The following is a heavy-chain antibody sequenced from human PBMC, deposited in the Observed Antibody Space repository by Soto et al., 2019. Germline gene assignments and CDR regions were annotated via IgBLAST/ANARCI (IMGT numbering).Heavy chain of an antibody. J-gene: IGHJ6*02. D-gene: IGHD3-10*01. CDR2: IYYSGST. CDR3: ARSITMVRGVTIPYYFYGMDV. V-gene: IGHV4-59*01. CDR1: GGSISSYY. Sequence: QVQLQESGPGLVKPSETLSLTCTVSGGSISSYYWSWIRQPPGKGLEWIGYIYYSGSTNYNPSLKSRVTISVDTSKNQFSLKLSSVTAADTAVYYCARSITMVRGVTIPYYFYGMDVWGQGTTVTVSS.